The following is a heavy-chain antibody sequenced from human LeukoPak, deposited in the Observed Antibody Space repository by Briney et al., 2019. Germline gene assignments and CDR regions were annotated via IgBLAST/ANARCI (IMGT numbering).Heavy chain of an antibody. CDR2: TNPKNSGT. CDR3: ARVTVTTLFDH. D-gene: IGHD4-17*01. V-gene: IGHV1-2*04. Sequence: GASVKVSCKTSGYTFSDYYIHWVRQAPGQGLEWMGWTNPKNSGTKYAQKFQGWITMTTDTSTSTAYMELTSLRSNDTAVYYCARVTVTTLFDHWGPGTLVTVSS. J-gene: IGHJ4*02. CDR1: GYTFSDYY.